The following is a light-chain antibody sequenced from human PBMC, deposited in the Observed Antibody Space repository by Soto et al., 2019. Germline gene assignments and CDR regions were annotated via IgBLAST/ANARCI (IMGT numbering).Light chain of an antibody. J-gene: IGKJ2*01. CDR1: QSVSSSS. CDR3: QQYGSSPGYT. V-gene: IGKV3-20*01. Sequence: EIGWTRSPGTLFLSPGERATLSCRASQSVSSSSLAWYQQKPGQAPRLLIYGASSRATGIPDRFSGSGSGTDFTLTISRLEPEDFAVYYCQQYGSSPGYTFGQGTKLEIK. CDR2: GAS.